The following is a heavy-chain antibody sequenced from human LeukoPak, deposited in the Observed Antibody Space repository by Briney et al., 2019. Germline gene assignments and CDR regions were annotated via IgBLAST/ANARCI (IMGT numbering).Heavy chain of an antibody. V-gene: IGHV3-30*18. CDR1: GFTFDDYG. D-gene: IGHD3-10*01. Sequence: PGGSLRLSCAASGFTFDDYGMSWVRQAPGKGLEWVAVIPYDGSDKYFADSVKGRFTISRDNSKNTLYLQINALRAEDTAVYYCAKGSYYKAYFDYWGQGTLVTVSS. CDR3: AKGSYYKAYFDY. CDR2: IPYDGSDK. J-gene: IGHJ4*02.